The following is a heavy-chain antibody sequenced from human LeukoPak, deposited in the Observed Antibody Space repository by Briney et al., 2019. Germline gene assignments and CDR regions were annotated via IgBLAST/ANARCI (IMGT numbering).Heavy chain of an antibody. J-gene: IGHJ4*02. CDR3: ATNTSSWSFDY. CDR2: ISEGGEST. CDR1: GFTFSSYP. Sequence: GGSLRLSCAASGFTFSSYPTNWVRQAPGKGLEWVSAISEGGESTIHADSVKGRLTISRDNSKNMLYLQMNSLRAEDTAVYYCATNTSSWSFDYWGQGTLVTVSS. V-gene: IGHV3-23*01. D-gene: IGHD6-13*01.